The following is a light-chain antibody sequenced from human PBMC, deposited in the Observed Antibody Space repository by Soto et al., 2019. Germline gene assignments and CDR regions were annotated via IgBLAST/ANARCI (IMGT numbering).Light chain of an antibody. CDR3: QQYYSTSWT. CDR1: QSVGSTY. V-gene: IGKV3-20*01. CDR2: GAS. J-gene: IGKJ1*01. Sequence: EIVLTQSPGTLSLSPGERATLSCRASQSVGSTYLAWYQHKPGQAPRLLIYGASSRATGIPDRFSGSGSGTDFTLTISSLQAEDVAVYYCQQYYSTSWTFGQGTKVEIK.